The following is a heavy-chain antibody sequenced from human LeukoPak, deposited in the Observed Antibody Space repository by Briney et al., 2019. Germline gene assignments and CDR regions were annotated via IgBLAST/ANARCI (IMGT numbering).Heavy chain of an antibody. CDR1: GGSISSYY. CDR3: ARVRHYYGSGSYPDY. J-gene: IGHJ4*02. V-gene: IGHV4-59*01. CDR2: IYYSGST. D-gene: IGHD3-10*01. Sequence: KPSETLSLTCTVSGGSISSYYWSWIRQPPGKGLEWIGYIYYSGSTNSNPYLKSRVHITIDTSKSLFSLKLSSVSAADTAVYYCARVRHYYGSGSYPDYWGQGTLVTVSS.